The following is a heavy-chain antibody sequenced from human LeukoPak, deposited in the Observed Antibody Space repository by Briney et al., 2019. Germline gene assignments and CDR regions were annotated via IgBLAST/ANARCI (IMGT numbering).Heavy chain of an antibody. J-gene: IGHJ4*02. CDR2: INWNSGNI. CDR3: AKDKYSSSSGLIEY. D-gene: IGHD6-6*01. V-gene: IGHV3-9*03. Sequence: GGSLGLSCAASGFTFDDYAMHWVRQAPGKGLEWVSGINWNSGNIAYADSVKGRFTISRDNAKNSLYLQMNSLKDEDMALYYCAKDKYSSSSGLIEYWGQGTLVTVSS. CDR1: GFTFDDYA.